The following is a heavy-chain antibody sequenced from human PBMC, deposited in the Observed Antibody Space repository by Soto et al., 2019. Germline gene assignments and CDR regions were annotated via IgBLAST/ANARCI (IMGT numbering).Heavy chain of an antibody. CDR2: IDAGGGAT. CDR3: AKDGHRQDWYYHMHF. D-gene: IGHD2-15*01. J-gene: IGHJ6*03. CDR1: GFTFSDHA. V-gene: IGHV3-23*01. Sequence: EEQLLESGGDLVQPGGSLRLSCAASGFTFSDHAMTWVRQAPGKGLQWVSTIDAGGGATWDADSVRGRFTISRDNSKNTLSLQMNNLRPEDTAVYYCAKDGHRQDWYYHMHFWGKGTTVTVSS.